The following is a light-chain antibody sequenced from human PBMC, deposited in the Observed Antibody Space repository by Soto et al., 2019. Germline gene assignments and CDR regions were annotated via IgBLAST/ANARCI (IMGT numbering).Light chain of an antibody. CDR3: HQYGSSPPA. J-gene: IGKJ1*01. V-gene: IGKV3-20*01. CDR2: GAS. Sequence: EIVLTQSPGTLSLSPGERATLSCRASQSVSTNSLAWYQRKPGQAPRLLLYGASSRATDIPTRFSGSGSGTDFTLTITRLKAEDFSVYYCHQYGSSPPACGQGTKVEIK. CDR1: QSVSTNS.